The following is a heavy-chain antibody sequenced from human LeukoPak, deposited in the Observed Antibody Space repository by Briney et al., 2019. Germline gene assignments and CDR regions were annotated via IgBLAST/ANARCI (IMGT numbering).Heavy chain of an antibody. CDR1: GGSITSYY. CDR2: IYYTGST. D-gene: IGHD3-16*02. Sequence: PSETLSLTCNVSGGSITSYYWNWIRQTPGKGLEWIGYIYYTGSTNSNPSLKSRLTISLDTSKNQFSLKLTSVTAADTAIYYCASSYFYAGNRYFDYWGQGALVTVSS. J-gene: IGHJ4*02. V-gene: IGHV4-59*08. CDR3: ASSYFYAGNRYFDY.